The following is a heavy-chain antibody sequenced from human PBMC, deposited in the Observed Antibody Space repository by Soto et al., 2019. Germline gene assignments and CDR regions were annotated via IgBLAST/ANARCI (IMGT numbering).Heavy chain of an antibody. CDR1: GFTFTSYA. D-gene: IGHD6-6*01. CDR2: ISGSGGST. CDR3: VKERIAARPGGLYFDS. J-gene: IGHJ4*02. V-gene: IGHV3-23*01. Sequence: GGSLRLSCAASGFTFTSYAMTWVRQAPGKGPEWVSAISGSGGSTFYADSVKGRFTNSRDNSKNTLYLQMNSLRAEDTAVYYCVKERIAARPGGLYFDSWGQGTLVTVSS.